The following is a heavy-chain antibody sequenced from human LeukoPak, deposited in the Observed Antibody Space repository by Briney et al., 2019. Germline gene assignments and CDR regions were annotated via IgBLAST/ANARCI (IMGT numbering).Heavy chain of an antibody. V-gene: IGHV4-31*03. J-gene: IGHJ6*02. D-gene: IGHD2-2*01. CDR1: GGSISSGPYY. CDR3: ARAVPAAADYYYGMDV. CDR2: ITYSGNT. Sequence: SETLSLTCTVSGGSISSGPYYWIWIRQHPGKGLEWIGYITYSGNTYYYPALNSRVTVSLDTSKTQFSLKLSSVTAADTAVYYCARAVPAAADYYYGMDVWGQGTTVTVSS.